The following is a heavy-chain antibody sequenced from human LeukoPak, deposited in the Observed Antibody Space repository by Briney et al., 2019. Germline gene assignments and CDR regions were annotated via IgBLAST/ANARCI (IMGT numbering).Heavy chain of an antibody. V-gene: IGHV3-21*01. CDR1: GFTFSSYS. D-gene: IGHD4-17*01. Sequence: GGSLRLSCAASGFTFSSYSMNWVRQAPGKGLEWVSSISSSSSYIYYADSVKGRFTTSRDNAKNSLYLQMNSLRAEDTAVYYCARGHYGDIAFDIWGQGTMVTVSS. J-gene: IGHJ3*02. CDR3: ARGHYGDIAFDI. CDR2: ISSSSSYI.